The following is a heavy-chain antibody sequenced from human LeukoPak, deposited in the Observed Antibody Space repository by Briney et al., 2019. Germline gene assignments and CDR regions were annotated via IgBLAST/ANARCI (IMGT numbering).Heavy chain of an antibody. CDR3: AKELDTVFFDY. D-gene: IGHD2-2*03. Sequence: GGSLRLSCATSGSNFDRYTIHWVRQAPGKGLEWVSLAGWAGGTTFYSDSVRGRFTISRDSGRKSVYLQMNSLTTDDTAFYFCAKELDTVFFDYWGQGALVTVSS. CDR2: AGWAGGTT. V-gene: IGHV3-43*01. CDR1: GSNFDRYT. J-gene: IGHJ4*02.